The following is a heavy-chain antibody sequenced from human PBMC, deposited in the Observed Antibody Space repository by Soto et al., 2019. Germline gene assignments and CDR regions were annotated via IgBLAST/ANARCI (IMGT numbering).Heavy chain of an antibody. CDR1: GGSVSSGGYY. CDR2: IYYSGSP. J-gene: IGHJ4*02. Sequence: QVQLQESGPGLVKPSQTLSLTCTVSGGSVSSGGYYWRWIRQHPGKGLEWIGYIYYSGSPYYNPSLKSRVTISVDTSKNQFSLKLSSVTAADTAVYYCERVRVSRGNSWRDYWGQGTLVTVSS. V-gene: IGHV4-31*03. CDR3: ERVRVSRGNSWRDY. D-gene: IGHD3-3*01.